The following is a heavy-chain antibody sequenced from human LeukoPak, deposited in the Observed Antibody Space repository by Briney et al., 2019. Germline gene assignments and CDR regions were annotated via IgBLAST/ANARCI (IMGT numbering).Heavy chain of an antibody. V-gene: IGHV3-11*01. D-gene: IGHD3-10*02. CDR2: ISSSGSTI. CDR1: GFTFSDYY. J-gene: IGHJ6*03. CDR3: ARRALVPSSYCMDA. Sequence: GGSLRLSCAASGFTFSDYYMSWIRQAPGKGLEWVSYISSSGSTIYYADSVKGRFTISRDNAKNSLYLQMNSLRAEDTAVYYCARRALVPSSYCMDAWGKGTLVTVSS.